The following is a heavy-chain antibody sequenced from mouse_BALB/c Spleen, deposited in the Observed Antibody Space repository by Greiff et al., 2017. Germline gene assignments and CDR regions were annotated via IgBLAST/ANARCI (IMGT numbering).Heavy chain of an antibody. J-gene: IGHJ4*01. Sequence: QVQLKESGPGLVAPSQSLFITCTVSGFSLTSYGVHWVRQPPGKGLEWLGVIWAGGSKNYNSALMSRLSISKDNSKSQVFLKMNSLQTDDTAMYYCARDGVATDNYAMDYWGQGTSVTVSS. CDR1: GFSLTSYG. V-gene: IGHV2-9*02. CDR3: ARDGVATDNYAMDY. D-gene: IGHD1-1*02. CDR2: IWAGGSK.